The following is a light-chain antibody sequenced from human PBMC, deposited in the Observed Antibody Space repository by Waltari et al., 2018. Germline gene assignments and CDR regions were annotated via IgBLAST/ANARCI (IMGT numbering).Light chain of an antibody. Sequence: EIVLTQSPATLSLSPGERATLSCRASQSVSTYLAWYQQKPGQAPRLLIYEASNRATRIPARFSGSGSGTDFTLTINSLEPEDFGVYYCQQRSNWPQLTFGGGTKVEIK. CDR2: EAS. CDR1: QSVSTY. J-gene: IGKJ4*01. CDR3: QQRSNWPQLT. V-gene: IGKV3-11*01.